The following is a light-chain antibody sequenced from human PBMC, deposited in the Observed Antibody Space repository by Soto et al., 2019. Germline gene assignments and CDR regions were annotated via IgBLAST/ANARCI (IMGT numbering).Light chain of an antibody. CDR2: AAS. J-gene: IGKJ1*01. CDR1: QAIIIF. Sequence: DIQLTQSPSFLSASVVDRVPITCRARQAIIIFLAWYQQKPGKAPKLLIYAASNLQSGVPSTFSGSGSGTEFTLTISSLQPEDFATYYCQQLKSYPQTFGQGTKVEIQ. CDR3: QQLKSYPQT. V-gene: IGKV1-9*01.